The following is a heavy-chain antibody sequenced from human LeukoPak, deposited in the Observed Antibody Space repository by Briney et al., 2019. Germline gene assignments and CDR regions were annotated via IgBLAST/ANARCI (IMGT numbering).Heavy chain of an antibody. CDR2: IKQDGSEK. V-gene: IGHV3-7*01. CDR3: TRDGSGW. CDR1: GITFSSYW. D-gene: IGHD6-19*01. Sequence: GGSLRLSCAASGITFSSYWMSRVRQAPGKGLEWVANIKQDGSEKYYVDSVKGRFTISRDNTKNSLYLQMNSLTAEDTAVYYCTRDGSGWWGQGTLVTVSS. J-gene: IGHJ4*02.